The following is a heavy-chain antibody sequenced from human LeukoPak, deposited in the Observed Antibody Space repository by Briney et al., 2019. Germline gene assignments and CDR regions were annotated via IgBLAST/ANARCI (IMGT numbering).Heavy chain of an antibody. J-gene: IGHJ5*02. D-gene: IGHD2-21*01. CDR3: ARVFSCGPGADR. V-gene: IGHV4-59*01. Sequence: PSETLSLTCTVSGVSISGNYWSWIRQPPGKGLEWIGYIFYTGSTNYNPSLQSRVTILLDTSKNQFSLKLSSVIAADTAVYYCARVFSCGPGADRWGQGTLVTVSS. CDR2: IFYTGST. CDR1: GVSISGNY.